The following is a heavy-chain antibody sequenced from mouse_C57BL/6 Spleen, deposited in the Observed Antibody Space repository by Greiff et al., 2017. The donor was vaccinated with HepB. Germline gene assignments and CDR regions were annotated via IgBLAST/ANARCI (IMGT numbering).Heavy chain of an antibody. CDR3: ARGYGNLDYYAMDY. V-gene: IGHV1-39*01. CDR1: GYSFTDYN. CDR2: INPNYGTT. J-gene: IGHJ4*01. D-gene: IGHD2-10*02. Sequence: VQLQQSGPELVKPGASVKISCKASGYSFTDYNMNWVKQSNGKSLEWIGVINPNYGTTSYNQKFKGKATLTVDQSSSTAYMQLKSLTSDDSAVYYCARGYGNLDYYAMDYWGQGTSVTVSS.